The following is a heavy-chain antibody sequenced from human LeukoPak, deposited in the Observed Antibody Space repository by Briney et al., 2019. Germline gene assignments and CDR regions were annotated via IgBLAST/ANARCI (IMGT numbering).Heavy chain of an antibody. CDR2: IWYDGSNK. CDR1: GFPFNRYA. J-gene: IGHJ4*02. CDR3: AKGAYLRYFEWLWAN. D-gene: IGHD3-9*01. Sequence: PGGSLRLSCAASGFPFNRYAMHWVRQAPGKGLEWVAMIWYDGSNKYYADSVKGRFTISRDNSKNTLYLQMSSLRPEDTAVYYCAKGAYLRYFEWLWANWGQGTLVTVSS. V-gene: IGHV3-30*02.